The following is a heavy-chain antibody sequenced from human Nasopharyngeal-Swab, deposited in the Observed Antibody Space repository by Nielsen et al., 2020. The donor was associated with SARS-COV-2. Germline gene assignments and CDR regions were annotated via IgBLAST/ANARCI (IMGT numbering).Heavy chain of an antibody. J-gene: IGHJ6*03. CDR3: ARAIVGVVIIFNYYYMDA. D-gene: IGHD3-3*01. V-gene: IGHV4-34*01. CDR2: INHRGST. Sequence: VRQMPGKGLVWIGEINHRGSTNYKPARKSRVTISVDTPKNQFSLKLSSVTAADTAVYYCARAIVGVVIIFNYYYMDAWGKGTTVTVSS.